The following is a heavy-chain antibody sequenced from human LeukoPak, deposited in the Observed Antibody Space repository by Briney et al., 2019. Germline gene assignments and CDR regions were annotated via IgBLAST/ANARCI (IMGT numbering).Heavy chain of an antibody. J-gene: IGHJ4*02. CDR2: IYYSGST. V-gene: IGHV4-59*08. D-gene: IGHD3-10*01. Sequence: TSETLSLTCTVSGGSISSYYWSWIRQPPGKGLEWIGYIYYSGSTNYNPSLKSRVTISVDTSKNQFSLKLSSVTAADTAVYYCARHDYYGSGSYYKTQFDYWGQGTLVTVSS. CDR3: ARHDYYGSGSYYKTQFDY. CDR1: GGSISSYY.